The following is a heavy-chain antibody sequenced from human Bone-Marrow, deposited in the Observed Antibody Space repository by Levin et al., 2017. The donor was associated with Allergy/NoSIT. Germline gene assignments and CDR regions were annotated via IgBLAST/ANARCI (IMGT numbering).Heavy chain of an antibody. CDR3: TTALWNNYYDSSGRLDY. CDR1: GFTFSNAW. V-gene: IGHV3-15*07. J-gene: IGHJ4*02. CDR2: IKSKTDGGTT. D-gene: IGHD3-22*01. Sequence: PGGSLRLSCAASGFTFSNAWMNWVRQAPGKGLEWVGRIKSKTDGGTTDYAAPVKGRFTISRDDSKNTLYLQMNSLKTEDTAVYYCTTALWNNYYDSSGRLDYWGQGTLVTVSS.